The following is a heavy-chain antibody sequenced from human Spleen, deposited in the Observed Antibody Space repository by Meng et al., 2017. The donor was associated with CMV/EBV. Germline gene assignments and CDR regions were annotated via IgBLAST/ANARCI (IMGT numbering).Heavy chain of an antibody. V-gene: IGHV3-11*01. CDR2: ITGDGRRI. CDR1: GVRLGDYY. CDR3: ARDPRNKGFDP. Sequence: LSCAASGVRLGDYYMNWIRQAPGKGLEWLSYITGDGRRISYADSVKGRFTISRDNAKNSLYLQMDSLRAEDTAIYYCARDPRNKGFDPWGPGTLVTVSS. J-gene: IGHJ5*02.